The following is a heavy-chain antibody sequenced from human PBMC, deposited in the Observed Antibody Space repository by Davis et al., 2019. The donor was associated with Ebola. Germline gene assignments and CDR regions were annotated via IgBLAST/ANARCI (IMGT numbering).Heavy chain of an antibody. Sequence: SETLSLTCTVSGASISSYYWSWIRQPPGKGLEWIGLVYYSGSTNYNPSLKSRVIISVDTSKNQFSLKLTSVTAADTAVYYCARYCVGDCQGAFDIWGPGTMVTVSS. J-gene: IGHJ3*02. CDR3: ARYCVGDCQGAFDI. CDR1: GASISSYY. V-gene: IGHV4-59*01. D-gene: IGHD2-21*02. CDR2: VYYSGST.